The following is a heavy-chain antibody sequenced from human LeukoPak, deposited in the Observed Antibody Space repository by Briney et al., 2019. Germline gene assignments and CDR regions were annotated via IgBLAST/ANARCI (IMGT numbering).Heavy chain of an antibody. V-gene: IGHV1-8*01. Sequence: ASVKVSCKASGYTFTSYDINWARQATGQGLEWMGWMNPNSGNTGYAQKFQGRVTMTRNTSISTAYMELSSLRSEDTAVYYCARGRDIVVVPAATHYMDVWGKGTTVTVSS. CDR1: GYTFTSYD. CDR3: ARGRDIVVVPAATHYMDV. J-gene: IGHJ6*03. CDR2: MNPNSGNT. D-gene: IGHD2-2*01.